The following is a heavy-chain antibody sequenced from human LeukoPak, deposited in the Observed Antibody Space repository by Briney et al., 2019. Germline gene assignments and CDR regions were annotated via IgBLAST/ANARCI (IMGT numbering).Heavy chain of an antibody. CDR3: ARDLVTVTKGFDI. J-gene: IGHJ3*02. Sequence: SETLSLTCAVSDDSFSSHYWTWIRHPPGKGLEWIGYISYIGSTNYNPSLKSRVTISMDTSRNQFSLRLSSVTAADTAVYYCARDLVTVTKGFDIWGQGTMVSVSS. D-gene: IGHD4-17*01. CDR2: ISYIGST. CDR1: DDSFSSHY. V-gene: IGHV4-59*11.